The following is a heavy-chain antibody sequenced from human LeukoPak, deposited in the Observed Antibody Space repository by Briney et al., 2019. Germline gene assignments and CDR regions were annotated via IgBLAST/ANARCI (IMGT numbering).Heavy chain of an antibody. Sequence: TGGSLRLSCAASGFSFSNYGLHWVRQAPGKGLEWVSYISSSGNTIYYADSVKGRFTISRDNAKNSLYLQMNSLRAEDTAVYYCARDEEVYYGATNPFDFWGQGTLVTVSS. V-gene: IGHV3-48*04. J-gene: IGHJ3*01. CDR1: GFSFSNYG. D-gene: IGHD4-17*01. CDR3: ARDEEVYYGATNPFDF. CDR2: ISSSGNTI.